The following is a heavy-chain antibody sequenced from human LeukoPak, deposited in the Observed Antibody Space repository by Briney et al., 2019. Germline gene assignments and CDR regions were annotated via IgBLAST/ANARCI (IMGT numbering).Heavy chain of an antibody. D-gene: IGHD2-21*01. CDR1: GFTFSSYG. J-gene: IGHJ5*02. V-gene: IGHV3-23*01. Sequence: GGSLRLSCAASGFTFSSYGMHWVRQAPGKGLEWVSSISGSGGSTYYADSVKGRFTISRDNSKNTLYVQMNSLRAEDTAIYYCAKDRDGDFNWFDPWGQGTLVTVSP. CDR2: ISGSGGST. CDR3: AKDRDGDFNWFDP.